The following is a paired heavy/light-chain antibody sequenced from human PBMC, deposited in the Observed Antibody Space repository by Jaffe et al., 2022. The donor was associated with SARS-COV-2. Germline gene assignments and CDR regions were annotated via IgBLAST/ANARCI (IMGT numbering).Light chain of an antibody. V-gene: IGKV3-20*01. CDR2: GTS. CDR3: HQFDNSPRT. Sequence: EIVLTQSPGTLSLSPGERATLSCRASQSVSSNYLVWFQQKPGQAPRLLIYGTSSRATGIPDRFSGSGSGTDFTLTISRLEPEDFAVYYCHQFDNSPRTFGQGTKVEIK. J-gene: IGKJ1*01. CDR1: QSVSSNY.
Heavy chain of an antibody. D-gene: IGHD2-15*01. Sequence: QVQLVQSGAEVKKPGASVKVSCKASGYTFTSYAMHWVRQAPGQRLEWMGWINAGNGKTKYSQKLQGRVTIATDTSASTVYMELSSLRSEDTALYYCAREQLVTGDSCYAYWGQGTLVTVSS. CDR2: INAGNGKT. CDR1: GYTFTSYA. J-gene: IGHJ4*02. V-gene: IGHV1-3*01. CDR3: AREQLVTGDSCYAY.